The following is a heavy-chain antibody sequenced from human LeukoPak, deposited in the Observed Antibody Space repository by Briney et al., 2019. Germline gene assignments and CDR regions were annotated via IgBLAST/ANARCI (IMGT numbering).Heavy chain of an antibody. Sequence: PSETLSLTCTVSGGSISSYYWSWIRQPPGKGLEWIGYIYYSGSTNYNPSLKSRVTISVYTSKNQFSLKLSSVTAADTAVYYCARTQPGPEAAAGTYYYYGMDVWGQGTTVTVSS. CDR3: ARTQPGPEAAAGTYYYYGMDV. V-gene: IGHV4-59*08. CDR2: IYYSGST. J-gene: IGHJ6*02. CDR1: GGSISSYY. D-gene: IGHD6-13*01.